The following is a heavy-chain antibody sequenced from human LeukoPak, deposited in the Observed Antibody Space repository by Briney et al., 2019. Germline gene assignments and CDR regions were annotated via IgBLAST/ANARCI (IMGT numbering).Heavy chain of an antibody. CDR3: ARAVGNSGNDY. Sequence: GGSLRLSCAASGFPLSNYGMHWVRQAPGRGLEWVAVIPYDGSNTYYADSVKGRITSSRDNSKNTLYLQMKSLRVEDTAMYFCARAVGNSGNDYWGQGNLVTVSS. D-gene: IGHD4-23*01. CDR2: IPYDGSNT. CDR1: GFPLSNYG. V-gene: IGHV3-30*03. J-gene: IGHJ4*02.